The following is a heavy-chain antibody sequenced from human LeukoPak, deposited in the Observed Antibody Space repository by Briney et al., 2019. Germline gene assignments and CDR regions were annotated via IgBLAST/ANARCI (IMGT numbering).Heavy chain of an antibody. J-gene: IGHJ4*02. Sequence: GGSLRLSCAASGFTFSSYWMHWVRQDPVKGVLWVSRINGDGSSTDYADSEKGRFTISRDNAKNTVYLQMNSLKAEDTAVYYCVRGYSSGYRLDYWGQGTLVTVSS. CDR1: GFTFSSYW. V-gene: IGHV3-74*01. CDR3: VRGYSSGYRLDY. CDR2: INGDGSST. D-gene: IGHD3-22*01.